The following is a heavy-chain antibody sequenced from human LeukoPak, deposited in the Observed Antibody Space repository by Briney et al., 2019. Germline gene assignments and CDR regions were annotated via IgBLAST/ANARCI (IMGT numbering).Heavy chain of an antibody. CDR1: GFTFSSYA. V-gene: IGHV3-30-3*01. Sequence: GGSLRLSCAASGFTFSSYAMHWVRQAPGKGLEWVAVISYDGSNKYYADSVKGRFTISRDNSKNTLYLQMNSLRSDDTAVYYCARDRLALNYYDSSGLDYWGQGTLVTVSS. CDR3: ARDRLALNYYDSSGLDY. J-gene: IGHJ4*02. D-gene: IGHD3-22*01. CDR2: ISYDGSNK.